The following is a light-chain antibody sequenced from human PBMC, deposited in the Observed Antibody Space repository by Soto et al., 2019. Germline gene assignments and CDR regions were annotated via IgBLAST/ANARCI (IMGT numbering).Light chain of an antibody. J-gene: IGKJ3*01. CDR3: QQTSSAPLT. V-gene: IGKV1-39*01. CDR1: QNINTY. Sequence: DIQMTQSPYSLSAAVGDRVTITCRASQNINTYLNWYQQKPGKAPKLLIFDAASLQSGVPSRFSGSGSRTDFTLTITSLQPEDFATYYCQQTSSAPLTFGPGTKVDIK. CDR2: DAA.